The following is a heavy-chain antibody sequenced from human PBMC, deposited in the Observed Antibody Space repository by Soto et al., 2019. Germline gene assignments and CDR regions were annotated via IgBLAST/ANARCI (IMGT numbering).Heavy chain of an antibody. D-gene: IGHD3-10*01. V-gene: IGHV4-59*01. CDR2: IYYSGET. Sequence: QVQLQESGPGLVKPSETLSLTCTVSGDSISRYYWSGIRRSPGKGREWIGYIYYSGETNYNPSVKSRVTISVDRTKNQFSLKLSSVTAADTAVYYCARDQGGEFLKGSGMDVWGQGTTVTVSS. CDR3: ARDQGGEFLKGSGMDV. J-gene: IGHJ6*02. CDR1: GDSISRYY.